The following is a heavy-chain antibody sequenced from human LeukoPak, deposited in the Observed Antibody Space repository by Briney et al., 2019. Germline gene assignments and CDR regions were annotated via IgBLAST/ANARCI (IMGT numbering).Heavy chain of an antibody. CDR3: ATRIAAAGTGDY. J-gene: IGHJ4*02. D-gene: IGHD6-13*01. V-gene: IGHV1-69*04. CDR1: GGTFSSYA. CDR2: IIPILGIA. Sequence: ASVKVSCKASGGTFSSYAISWVRQAPGQGLEWMGRIIPILGIANYAQKFQGRVTITADKSTSTAYMELSSLRSEDTAVYYCATRIAAAGTGDYWGQGTLVTVSS.